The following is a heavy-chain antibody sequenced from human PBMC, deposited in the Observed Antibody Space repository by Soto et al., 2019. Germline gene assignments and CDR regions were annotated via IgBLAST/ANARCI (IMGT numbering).Heavy chain of an antibody. D-gene: IGHD3-10*01. CDR2: IYPGDSDT. Sequence: GESLKISRKGSGYSFSNYWIAWVRQMPGKGLEWMGIIYPGDSDTRYSPSFQGHVTISADKSISTAYLQWSSLKASDTAMYYCARKGSYYDYWGQGTLVTVSS. J-gene: IGHJ4*02. CDR1: GYSFSNYW. V-gene: IGHV5-51*01. CDR3: ARKGSYYDY.